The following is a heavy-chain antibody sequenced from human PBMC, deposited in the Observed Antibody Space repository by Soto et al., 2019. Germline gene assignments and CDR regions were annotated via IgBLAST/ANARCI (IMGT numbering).Heavy chain of an antibody. CDR2: ISAYNGNT. D-gene: IGHD4-17*01. CDR1: GYTFTSYG. CDR3: ASVESYGDPSYWYFDL. Sequence: QVQLVQSGAEVKKPGASVKVSCKASGYTFTSYGITWVRQAPGQGLEWMGWISAYNGNTNYAQKLQGRVTMTTDTSTSTAYMELRSLRSDDTAVYYCASVESYGDPSYWYFDLWGRGALVTVSS. J-gene: IGHJ2*01. V-gene: IGHV1-18*01.